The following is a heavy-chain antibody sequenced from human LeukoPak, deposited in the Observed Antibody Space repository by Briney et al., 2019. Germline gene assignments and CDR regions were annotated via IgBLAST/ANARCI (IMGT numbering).Heavy chain of an antibody. D-gene: IGHD3-9*01. CDR2: ISYDGSNK. Sequence: GRSLGLSCAASGFTFSSYGMHWVRQAPGKGLEWVAVISYDGSNKYYADSVKGRFTISRDNSKNTLYLQMNSLRAEDTAVYYCATGYKYYFDYWGQGTLVTVSS. CDR1: GFTFSSYG. CDR3: ATGYKYYFDY. V-gene: IGHV3-30*03. J-gene: IGHJ4*02.